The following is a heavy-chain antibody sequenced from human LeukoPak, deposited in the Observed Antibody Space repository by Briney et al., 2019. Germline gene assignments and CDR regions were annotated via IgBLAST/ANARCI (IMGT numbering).Heavy chain of an antibody. CDR3: ARDPAENYGSGSYYKTLNENWFDP. V-gene: IGHV1-2*02. CDR2: INPNSGGT. CDR1: GYTVTGYY. Sequence: ASGNVSCKASGYTVTGYYMHWVRRAPGQGLEWRGWINPNSGGTNYAQKLQGRVTMTRDTSISTAYMALSRLTSDDTAVYYCARDPAENYGSGSYYKTLNENWFDPWGQRTLVTVSS. D-gene: IGHD3-10*01. J-gene: IGHJ5*02.